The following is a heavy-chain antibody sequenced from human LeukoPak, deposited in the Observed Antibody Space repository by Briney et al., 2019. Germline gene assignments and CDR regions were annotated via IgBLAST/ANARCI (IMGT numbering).Heavy chain of an antibody. CDR1: GFTPSSYE. V-gene: IGHV3-48*03. D-gene: IGHD2-21*02. J-gene: IGHJ6*02. Sequence: GGSLRLSCAASGFTPSSYEMNGVPQAPGKGLEWFSYFSRSGTVTLYADSVKGRFTISSDNAKNTVYLLMNSLRAEDTAVYYCARYCAGDCYQGMDVWGHGTTVTVSS. CDR2: FSRSGTVT. CDR3: ARYCAGDCYQGMDV.